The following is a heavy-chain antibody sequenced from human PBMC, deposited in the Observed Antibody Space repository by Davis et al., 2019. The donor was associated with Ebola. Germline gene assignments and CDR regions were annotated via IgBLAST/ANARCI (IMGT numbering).Heavy chain of an antibody. CDR3: AKEGGPYSSGWYVAY. V-gene: IGHV3-30*02. CDR1: GFTFSSYG. Sequence: GGSLRLSCAASGFTFSSYGMHWVRQAPGKGLEWVAFIRYDGSNKYYADSVKGQFTISRDNSKNTLYLQMNSLRAEDTAVYYCAKEGGPYSSGWYVAYWGQGTLVTVSS. D-gene: IGHD6-19*01. CDR2: IRYDGSNK. J-gene: IGHJ4*02.